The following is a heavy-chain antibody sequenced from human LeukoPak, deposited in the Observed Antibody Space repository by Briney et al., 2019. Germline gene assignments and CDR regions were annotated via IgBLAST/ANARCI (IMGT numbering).Heavy chain of an antibody. J-gene: IGHJ3*02. Sequence: SETLSLTCTVSGGSVSNGSYYRSWIRQPPGKGLEWIGYIYYSGSTNYNPSLKSRVTISVDTSKNQFSLKLSSVTAADTAVYYCARWGHQRGPNAFDIWGQGTMVTVSS. CDR2: IYYSGST. D-gene: IGHD7-27*01. CDR3: ARWGHQRGPNAFDI. V-gene: IGHV4-61*01. CDR1: GGSVSNGSYY.